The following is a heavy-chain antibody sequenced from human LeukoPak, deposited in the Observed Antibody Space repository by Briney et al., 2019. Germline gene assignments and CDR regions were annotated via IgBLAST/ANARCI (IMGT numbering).Heavy chain of an antibody. CDR3: ARVAVGYCTTTSCLSWFDP. CDR1: GGSISSYY. Sequence: SETLSLTCTVSGGSISSYYWSWIRQPPGKGLEWIGYIYYSGSTNYNPSLQSRVTISVDTSKNQFSLKLRSVTAADTAVYYCARVAVGYCTTTSCLSWFDPWGQGTLVTVSS. CDR2: IYYSGST. D-gene: IGHD2-2*01. J-gene: IGHJ5*02. V-gene: IGHV4-59*01.